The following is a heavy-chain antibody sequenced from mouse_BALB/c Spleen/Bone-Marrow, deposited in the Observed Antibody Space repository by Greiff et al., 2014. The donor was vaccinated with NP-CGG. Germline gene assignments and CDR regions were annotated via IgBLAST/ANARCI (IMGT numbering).Heavy chain of an antibody. CDR2: ISSGGSYT. CDR3: ASTITTVVAEDAMDY. CDR1: GFTFSSYG. V-gene: IGHV5-6*01. D-gene: IGHD1-1*01. Sequence: EVMLVESGGDLVKPGGSLKLSCAASGFTFSSYGMSWVRQTPDKRLEWVATISSGGSYTHYPDSVKGRFTISRDNAKNTLYLQMSSLKSEDTAMYYCASTITTVVAEDAMDYWGQGTSVTVSS. J-gene: IGHJ4*01.